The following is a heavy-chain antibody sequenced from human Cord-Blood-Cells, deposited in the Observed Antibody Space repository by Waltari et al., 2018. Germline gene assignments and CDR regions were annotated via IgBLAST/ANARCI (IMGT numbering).Heavy chain of an antibody. Sequence: EVQLVESGGGLVQPGGSLKLSGAASGFTFSVSAMHWVRQASGKGLEWVGRIRSKANSYATAYAASVKGRFTISRDDSKNTAYLQMNSLKTEDTAVYYCTRHGTNWGYYWGQGTLVTVSS. CDR1: GFTFSVSA. V-gene: IGHV3-73*02. J-gene: IGHJ4*02. D-gene: IGHD7-27*01. CDR3: TRHGTNWGYY. CDR2: IRSKANSYAT.